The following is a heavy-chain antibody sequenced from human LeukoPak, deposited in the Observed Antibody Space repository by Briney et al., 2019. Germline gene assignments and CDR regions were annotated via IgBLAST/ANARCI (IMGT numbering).Heavy chain of an antibody. CDR1: GYSISSVYY. V-gene: IGHV4-38-2*02. D-gene: IGHD3-10*01. Sequence: SETLSLTCTVSGYSISSVYYWGWIRQPPGKGLEWIGRIYHSGSTNYNPSLKGRVTISVDTSKNQFSLKLSSVTAADTAVYYCARRRPVRAWSGELFSAPEDYWGQGTLVTVSS. CDR3: ARRRPVRAWSGELFSAPEDY. CDR2: IYHSGST. J-gene: IGHJ4*02.